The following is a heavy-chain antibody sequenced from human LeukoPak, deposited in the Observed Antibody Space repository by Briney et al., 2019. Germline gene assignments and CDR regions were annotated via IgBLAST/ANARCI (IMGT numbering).Heavy chain of an antibody. J-gene: IGHJ5*02. CDR1: GGSISGYY. CDR2: IYYSGST. Sequence: SETLSLTCTVSGGSISGYYWSWVRQPPGKGLEWVGYIYYSGSTNYNPSLKSRVTISVDTSKNQFSLKLSSVTAADTAVYYCARVEVGTTGGNWFDHWGQGTLVTVSS. V-gene: IGHV4-59*01. CDR3: ARVEVGTTGGNWFDH. D-gene: IGHD1-26*01.